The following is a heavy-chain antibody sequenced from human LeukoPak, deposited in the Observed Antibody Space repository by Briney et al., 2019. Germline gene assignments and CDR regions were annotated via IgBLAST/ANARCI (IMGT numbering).Heavy chain of an antibody. CDR1: GFTFSNGW. CDR2: IKSKSERGTT. Sequence: GGSLRLSCAPSGFTFSNGWMSWVRQAPGKGPEWVGRIKSKSERGTTDYAAPVKGRFTISRDGSTNTVYLHMNSLKTEDTAVYFCTSNVYCSTSSCYKLDNWGQGTLVAVSP. CDR3: TSNVYCSTSSCYKLDN. J-gene: IGHJ4*02. V-gene: IGHV3-15*01. D-gene: IGHD2-2*02.